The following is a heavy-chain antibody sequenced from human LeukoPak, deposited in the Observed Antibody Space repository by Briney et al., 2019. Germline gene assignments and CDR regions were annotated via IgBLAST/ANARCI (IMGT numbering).Heavy chain of an antibody. Sequence: QSGGSLRLSCAASGFTVSSNYMSWLRQAPGKGLEWVSIIYSGGGTYYAASVKGRFTISRDNSKNTLYLQMNSLRAEDTAVYYCATNHGSYPRSWADWGQGTLVTVSS. D-gene: IGHD1-26*01. CDR2: IYSGGGT. CDR3: ATNHGSYPRSWAD. CDR1: GFTVSSNY. J-gene: IGHJ4*02. V-gene: IGHV3-66*02.